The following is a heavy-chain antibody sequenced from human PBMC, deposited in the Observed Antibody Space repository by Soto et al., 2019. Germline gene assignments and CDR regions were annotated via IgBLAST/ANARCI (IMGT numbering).Heavy chain of an antibody. D-gene: IGHD6-6*01. V-gene: IGHV3-23*01. CDR2: ISGSGGST. Sequence: EVQLLESGGGLVQPGGSLRLSCAASGFTFSSYAMSWVRQAPGKGLEWVSAISGSGGSTYYADSVKGRFTISRDNSKNALYLQMNSLRAEDTAVYYCAKDLAGYSSSSEGDYWGQGTLVTLSS. CDR1: GFTFSSYA. J-gene: IGHJ4*02. CDR3: AKDLAGYSSSSEGDY.